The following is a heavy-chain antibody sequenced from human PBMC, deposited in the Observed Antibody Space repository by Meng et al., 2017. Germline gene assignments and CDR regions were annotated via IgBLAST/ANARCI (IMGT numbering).Heavy chain of an antibody. Sequence: SETLSLTCTVSGGSISSYHWSWIRQRPGKGLEWMGYIYYSGSTNYNPSLKSRVTISVDTSKNQFSLKLSSVTAADTAVYYCASVGYSRSWDIYYFDYWGQGTLGTVSS. CDR1: GGSISSYH. V-gene: IGHV4-59*01. J-gene: IGHJ4*02. CDR2: IYYSGST. CDR3: ASVGYSRSWDIYYFDY. D-gene: IGHD6-13*01.